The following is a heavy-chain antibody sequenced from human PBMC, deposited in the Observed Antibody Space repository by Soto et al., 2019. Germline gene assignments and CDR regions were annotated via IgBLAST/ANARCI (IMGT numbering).Heavy chain of an antibody. CDR2: ISGYNGNT. D-gene: IGHD6-6*01. Sequence: QVQLVQSGAEVKKPGASVKVSCKTSGYTFSSYGFSWVRQAPGQGLEWIGWISGYNGNTNYAQRFQGRVTMTTDTSTSTSYMELRSLGSDDTAVYYCAREGQLGYWGQGTLVTVSS. V-gene: IGHV1-18*01. J-gene: IGHJ4*02. CDR3: AREGQLGY. CDR1: GYTFSSYG.